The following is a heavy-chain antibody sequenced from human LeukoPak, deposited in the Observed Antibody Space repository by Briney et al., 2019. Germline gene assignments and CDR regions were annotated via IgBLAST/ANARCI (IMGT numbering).Heavy chain of an antibody. V-gene: IGHV3-23*01. CDR3: AKSVASGSYYNNDY. D-gene: IGHD3-10*01. CDR1: GFTFSSYA. CDR2: IISGGNT. Sequence: PGGSLRLSCAASGFTFSSYAMTWVRQAPGQGLEWVSGIISGGNTYYADSVKGRFTISRDNSKNTLYVQMNSLRAEDTAVYYCAKSVASGSYYNNDYWGQGTLVTVSS. J-gene: IGHJ4*02.